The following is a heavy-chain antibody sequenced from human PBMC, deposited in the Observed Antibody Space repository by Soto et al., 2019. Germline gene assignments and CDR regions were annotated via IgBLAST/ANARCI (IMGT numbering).Heavy chain of an antibody. J-gene: IGHJ6*02. CDR1: GGTFSSYA. Sequence: QVQLVQSGAEVKKPGSSVKVSCKASGGTFSSYAISWVRQAPGQGLEWMGGIIPIFGTANYAQKFQGRVTITADESTSTAYMVLSSLRSEDTAVYYCASDRIAAAAYDKKYYYYGMDVWGQGTTVTVSS. CDR3: ASDRIAAAAYDKKYYYYGMDV. V-gene: IGHV1-69*01. D-gene: IGHD6-13*01. CDR2: IIPIFGTA.